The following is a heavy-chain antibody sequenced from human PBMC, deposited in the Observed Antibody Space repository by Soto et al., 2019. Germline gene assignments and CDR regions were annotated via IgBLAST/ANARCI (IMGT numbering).Heavy chain of an antibody. V-gene: IGHV1-46*02. J-gene: IGHJ3*02. CDR2: INPTTTTT. CDR1: ENTFNSYA. Sequence: VASVKVSCKASENTFNSYALHWVRRAPGQGLEWMGVINPTTTTTTDAQKFQGRVTMTRDTSTSTVFLELSSLRSGDTAVYYCARDLYSTSWYVRAFDMWGQGTMVTVSS. D-gene: IGHD6-13*01. CDR3: ARDLYSTSWYVRAFDM.